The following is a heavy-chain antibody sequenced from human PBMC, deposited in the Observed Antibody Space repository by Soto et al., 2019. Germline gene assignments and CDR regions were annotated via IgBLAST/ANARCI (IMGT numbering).Heavy chain of an antibody. CDR2: ISSSSSTI. Sequence: GGSLRLSCAASGFTFSSYSMNWVRQAPGKGLEWASYISSSSSTIYYADSVKGRSTISRDNAKNSLYLQMNSLRAEDTAVYYCARVSGSAYYYYYYMDVWGKGTTVTVSS. CDR3: ARVSGSAYYYYYYMDV. V-gene: IGHV3-48*01. CDR1: GFTFSSYS. D-gene: IGHD3-10*01. J-gene: IGHJ6*03.